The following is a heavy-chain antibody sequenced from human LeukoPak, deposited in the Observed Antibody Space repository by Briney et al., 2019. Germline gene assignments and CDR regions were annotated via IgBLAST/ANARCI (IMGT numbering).Heavy chain of an antibody. V-gene: IGHV3-20*04. Sequence: PGGSLRLSCAASGFTFDDYGMSWVRQAPGKGLEWVSAINWNGGSIGYADSVKGRFTISRDNAKNSLYLQMNSLRAEDTALYYCARDGPWGGGATIEAFDIWGQGTMVTVSS. CDR1: GFTFDDYG. D-gene: IGHD1-26*01. CDR2: INWNGGSI. J-gene: IGHJ3*02. CDR3: ARDGPWGGGATIEAFDI.